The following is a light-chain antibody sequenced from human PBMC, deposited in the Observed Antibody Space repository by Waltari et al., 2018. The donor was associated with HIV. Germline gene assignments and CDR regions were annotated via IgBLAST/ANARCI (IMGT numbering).Light chain of an antibody. J-gene: IGLJ2*01. CDR3: QSYDSSLSVV. CDR2: GHS. V-gene: IGLV1-40*03. CDR1: SSNIGAGYD. Sequence: QSVLTQPPSVSGAPGQRVTISCPGSSSNIGAGYDVHWYQHFPGRAPQLLIYGHSNRASGVPGRFSGSRSGASASLAITGLRAEDEVDYYCQSYDSSLSVVFGGGTTLTVL.